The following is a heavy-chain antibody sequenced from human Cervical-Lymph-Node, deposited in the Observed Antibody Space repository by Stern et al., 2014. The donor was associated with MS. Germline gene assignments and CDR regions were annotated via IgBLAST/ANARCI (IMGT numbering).Heavy chain of an antibody. J-gene: IGHJ4*02. V-gene: IGHV3-30*01. CDR2: ISYDGSDK. CDR1: GFTFSYHA. D-gene: IGHD5-12*01. CDR3: ARGGAVATSDYYFDY. Sequence: VQLVESGGGVVQPGRSLRLSCAASGFTFSYHAMHWVRQAPGKGLEWVAVISYDGSDKNDADSVKGRFTISRNNSRNPLYLQMNSRRVDDTAVYYWARGGAVATSDYYFDYWGQGILVTVSS.